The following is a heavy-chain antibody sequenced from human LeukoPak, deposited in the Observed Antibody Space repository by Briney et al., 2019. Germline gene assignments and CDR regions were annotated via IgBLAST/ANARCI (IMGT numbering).Heavy chain of an antibody. V-gene: IGHV4-4*07. Sequence: PSETLSLTCTVSGNSISSYYWSWIRQPAGKGLEWIGRIHTSGSTYYNPSLKSRVTISVDTSKNQFSLKLSSVTAADTAVYYCARRNGVTMVRGVSRNWFDPWGQGTLVTVSS. D-gene: IGHD3-10*01. CDR2: IHTSGST. CDR1: GNSISSYY. J-gene: IGHJ5*02. CDR3: ARRNGVTMVRGVSRNWFDP.